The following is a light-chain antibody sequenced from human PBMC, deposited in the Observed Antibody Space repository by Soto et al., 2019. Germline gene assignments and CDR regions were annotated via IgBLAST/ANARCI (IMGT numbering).Light chain of an antibody. CDR3: QSYDSSLSGWV. J-gene: IGLJ3*02. CDR2: GNS. CDR1: SSNIGAGYD. V-gene: IGLV1-40*01. Sequence: QSVLTQPPSVSGAPGQRVTISCTGSSSNIGAGYDVHWYHQLPGTAPKLLIYGNSNRPSGVPDRFSGSKSGTSASLAITGLQAEHEADYYCQSYDSSLSGWVFGGGTKLTVL.